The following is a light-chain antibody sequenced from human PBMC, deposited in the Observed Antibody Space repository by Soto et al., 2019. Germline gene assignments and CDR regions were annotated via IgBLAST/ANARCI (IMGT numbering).Light chain of an antibody. J-gene: IGKJ1*01. V-gene: IGKV1-6*01. CDR3: FHESFYPRT. CDR2: AAS. CDR1: RGIERD. Sequence: AVQMTQSPSSLSASVGDRVTISCRASRGIERDLAWYQQKHGAAPKLLIFAASRLESGVPSRFSGSGSGTDFTLTISSLQPEDFATYYCFHESFYPRTFGHGTKVEV.